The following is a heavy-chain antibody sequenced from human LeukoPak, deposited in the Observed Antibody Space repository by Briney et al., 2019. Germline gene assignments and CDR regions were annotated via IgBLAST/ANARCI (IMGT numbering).Heavy chain of an antibody. CDR3: AFGPHQQWLLADY. CDR1: GVSFSSYA. Sequence: GGSLRLSCAVSGVSFSSYAVGWVRQTPGKGLQLVSTITSSGDSTFYADSVNGRFTVSRDNSKNTLYLQMSSLRADDTALYYCAFGPHQQWLLADYWGQGTLVTVSS. D-gene: IGHD6-19*01. CDR2: ITSSGDST. J-gene: IGHJ4*02. V-gene: IGHV3-23*01.